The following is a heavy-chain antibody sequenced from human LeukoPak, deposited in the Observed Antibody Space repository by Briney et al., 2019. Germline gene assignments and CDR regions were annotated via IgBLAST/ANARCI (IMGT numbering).Heavy chain of an antibody. J-gene: IGHJ4*02. CDR2: ISAYNGNT. D-gene: IGHD3-10*01. CDR1: GYTFTSYG. CDR3: AREGGKFGELLYPAY. V-gene: IGHV1-18*01. Sequence: ASVKVSCKASGYTFTSYGTSWVRQAPGQGLEWMGWISAYNGNTNYAQKLQGRVTMTTDTSTSTAYMELRSLRSDDTAVYYCAREGGKFGELLYPAYWGQGTLVTVSS.